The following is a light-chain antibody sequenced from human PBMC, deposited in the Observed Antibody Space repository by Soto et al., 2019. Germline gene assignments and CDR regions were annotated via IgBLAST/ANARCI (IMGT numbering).Light chain of an antibody. J-gene: IGKJ1*01. Sequence: DIQMTKAPSTLSVFVRDRVTITCRTSQSLDIWLACYQKKPGTAPKLLIYQASILETEVQSRFSGSGSGPEFTLTITCLQPDDFATYYCVQAKTYPWTFGQGTMAEIK. CDR3: VQAKTYPWT. V-gene: IGKV1-5*03. CDR1: QSLDIW. CDR2: QAS.